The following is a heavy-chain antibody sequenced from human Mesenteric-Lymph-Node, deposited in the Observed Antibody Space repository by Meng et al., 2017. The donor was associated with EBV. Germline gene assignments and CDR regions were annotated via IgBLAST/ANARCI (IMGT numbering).Heavy chain of an antibody. D-gene: IGHD5-18*01. Sequence: QVPWQWCVPGLVTPAGTLSLTCAVSCGSVISRHWWSWVRQPPGTGLEWIGEIDPTGNTKYIPSLKSRVTISLDTSRNQLSLKLTSVTAADTAVYYCSIWDTGALQNYWGPGTLVTVSS. CDR3: SIWDTGALQNY. CDR2: IDPTGNT. V-gene: IGHV4-4*02. CDR1: CGSVISRHW. J-gene: IGHJ4*02.